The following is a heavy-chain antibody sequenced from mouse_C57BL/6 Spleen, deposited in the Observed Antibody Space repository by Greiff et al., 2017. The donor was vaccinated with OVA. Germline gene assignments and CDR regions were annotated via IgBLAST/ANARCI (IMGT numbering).Heavy chain of an antibody. CDR1: GFTFSSYA. J-gene: IGHJ2*01. CDR3: ARRFTNGRNYFDY. D-gene: IGHD1-1*01. V-gene: IGHV5-4*03. CDR2: ISDGGSYT. Sequence: EVKLQESGGGLVKPGGSLKLSCAASGFTFSSYAMSWVRQTPEKRLEWVATISDGGSYTYYPDNVKGRFTISRDNAKNNPYLQVSHLKSEDTAVYYCARRFTNGRNYFDYWGQGTTLTVSS.